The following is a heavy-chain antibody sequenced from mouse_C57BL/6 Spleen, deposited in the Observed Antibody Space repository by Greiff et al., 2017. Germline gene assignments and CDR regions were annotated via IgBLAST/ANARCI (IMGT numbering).Heavy chain of an antibody. CDR1: GYTFTSYW. CDR3: ARSSYPGYFDV. D-gene: IGHD1-1*01. CDR2: IHPNSGST. Sequence: QVQLQQPGAELVKPGASVKLSCKASGYTFTSYWMHWVKQRPGQGLEWIGMIHPNSGSTNYNEKFKSKATLTVDKSSSTAYMQLSSLTSEDAAVYYCARSSYPGYFDVWGTGTTVTVSS. V-gene: IGHV1-64*01. J-gene: IGHJ1*03.